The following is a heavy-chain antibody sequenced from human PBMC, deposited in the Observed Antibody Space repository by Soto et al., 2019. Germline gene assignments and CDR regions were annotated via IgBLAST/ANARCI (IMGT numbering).Heavy chain of an antibody. Sequence: GGSLRLSCAASGFTFSNAWMSWVRQAPGKGLEWVGRIKSKTDGGTTDYAAPVKGRFTISRDDSKNTLYLQMNSLKTEDTAVYYCTTGAYSSSWYSNGMDVWGQGTTVTVSS. J-gene: IGHJ6*02. CDR2: IKSKTDGGTT. D-gene: IGHD6-13*01. CDR1: GFTFSNAW. V-gene: IGHV3-15*01. CDR3: TTGAYSSSWYSNGMDV.